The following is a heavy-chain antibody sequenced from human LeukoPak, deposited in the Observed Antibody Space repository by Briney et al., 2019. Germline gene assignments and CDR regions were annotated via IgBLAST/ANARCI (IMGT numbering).Heavy chain of an antibody. CDR3: AGHVRFEGVDY. D-gene: IGHD3-3*01. J-gene: IGHJ4*02. Sequence: PGGSLRLPCAASGFIFSSYWMSWVRQAPGKGLEWVANIKQDGSEKYYVNSVKGRFTISRDNAKNSLFLQMNSLRAEDTAVYYCAGHVRFEGVDYWRQGTLVTVSS. CDR2: IKQDGSEK. V-gene: IGHV3-7*01. CDR1: GFIFSSYW.